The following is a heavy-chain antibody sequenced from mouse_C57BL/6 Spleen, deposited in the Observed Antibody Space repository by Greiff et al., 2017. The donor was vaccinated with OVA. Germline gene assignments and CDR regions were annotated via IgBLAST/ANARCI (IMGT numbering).Heavy chain of an antibody. CDR3: ARDGYYEGYYAMDY. CDR2: IYPGDGDT. CDR1: GYAFSSYW. Sequence: VQLQQSGASVKISCKASGYAFSSYWMNWVKQRPGKGLEWIGQIYPGDGDTNYNGKFKGKATLTADKSSSTAYMQLSSLTSEDSAVYFCARDGYYEGYYAMDYWGQGTSVTVSS. D-gene: IGHD2-3*01. J-gene: IGHJ4*01. V-gene: IGHV1-80*01.